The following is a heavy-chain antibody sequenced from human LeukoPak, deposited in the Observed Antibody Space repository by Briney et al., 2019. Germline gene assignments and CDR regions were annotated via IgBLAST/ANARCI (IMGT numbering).Heavy chain of an antibody. Sequence: GGSLRLSCAASGFTFSSYAMHWVRQAPGKGLEWVAVISYDGSNKYYADSVKGRFTISRDNSKNTLYLQMNSLRAEDTAVYYCARDWTHLPNLEYYFDYWGQGTLVTVSS. CDR2: ISYDGSNK. CDR3: ARDWTHLPNLEYYFDY. V-gene: IGHV3-30*04. CDR1: GFTFSSYA. J-gene: IGHJ4*02. D-gene: IGHD3-3*01.